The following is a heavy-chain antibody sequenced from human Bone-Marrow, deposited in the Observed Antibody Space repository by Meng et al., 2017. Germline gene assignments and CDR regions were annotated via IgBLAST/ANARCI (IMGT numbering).Heavy chain of an antibody. D-gene: IGHD5-12*01. CDR1: GGSFSGYY. J-gene: IGHJ4*02. Sequence: QGQLRQVGAGLLKPSETLSLTCAVYGGSFSGYYWSWIRQPPGKGLEWIGEINHSGSTNYNPSLKSRVTISVDTSKNQFSLKLSSVTAADTAVYYCARGFELTYDRGNDYWGQGTLVTVSS. CDR2: INHSGST. V-gene: IGHV4-34*01. CDR3: ARGFELTYDRGNDY.